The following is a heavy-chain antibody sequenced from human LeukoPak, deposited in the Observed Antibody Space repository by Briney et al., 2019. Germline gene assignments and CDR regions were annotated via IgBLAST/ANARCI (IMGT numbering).Heavy chain of an antibody. D-gene: IGHD6-13*01. CDR1: GFTFSSYS. CDR3: AKDKAGRGIYYFDY. J-gene: IGHJ4*02. CDR2: ISSGSNYI. V-gene: IGHV3-21*04. Sequence: GGSLRLSCAGSGFTFSSYSMNWVRQAPGKGLEWVSSISSGSNYIYYADSMKGRFTISRDNAKNSLYLQMNSLRAEDTALYYCAKDKAGRGIYYFDYWGQGTLVTVSS.